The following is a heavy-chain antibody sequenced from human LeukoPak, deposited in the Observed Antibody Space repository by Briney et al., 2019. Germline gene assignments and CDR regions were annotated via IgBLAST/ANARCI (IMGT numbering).Heavy chain of an antibody. J-gene: IGHJ4*02. Sequence: SETLSLTCTVSGGSISSYYWSWIRQPPGKGLEWIGYIYYSGSTNYNPSLKSRVTISVDTSKNQFSLKLSSVTAADTAVYYCARRGSSPTLDYWGQGTLVTVSS. CDR3: ARRGSSPTLDY. V-gene: IGHV4-59*08. D-gene: IGHD6-13*01. CDR2: IYYSGST. CDR1: GGSISSYY.